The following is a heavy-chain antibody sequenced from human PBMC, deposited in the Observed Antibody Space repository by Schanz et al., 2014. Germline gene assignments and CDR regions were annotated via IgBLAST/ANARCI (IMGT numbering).Heavy chain of an antibody. CDR1: GFTFSSYS. CDR2: ISSSSSYI. Sequence: DVQLLESGGGLVQPGGSLRLSCAASGFTFSSYSMNWVRQAPGKGLEWVSSISSSSSYIYYADSVKGRFTISRDDSENTLYRQMNSLSADDTAVCYCAKGMGYCSGGTCYGCYDDGLDVWGQGTTVTVSS. CDR3: AKGMGYCSGGTCYGCYDDGLDV. D-gene: IGHD2-15*01. V-gene: IGHV3-21*04. J-gene: IGHJ6*02.